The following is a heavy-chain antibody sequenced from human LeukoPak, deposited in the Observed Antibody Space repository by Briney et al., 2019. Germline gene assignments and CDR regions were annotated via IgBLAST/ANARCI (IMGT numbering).Heavy chain of an antibody. CDR1: GGSISSYY. V-gene: IGHV4-59*12. Sequence: PSETLSLTCTISGGSISSYYWNWIRQSPGKGLEWIGYIYHTGTTNYNPSLRSRVTLSIQTSKKLFSLNLRSVTAADTAVYYCAREGYPPYYFDXWGLGTLVTVSS. CDR3: AREGYPPYYFDX. CDR2: IYHTGTT. J-gene: IGHJ4*02. D-gene: IGHD5-18*01.